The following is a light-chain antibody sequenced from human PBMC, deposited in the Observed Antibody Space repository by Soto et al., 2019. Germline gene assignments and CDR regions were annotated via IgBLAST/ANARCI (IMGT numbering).Light chain of an antibody. CDR2: GAS. CDR3: QQYGSSPLT. J-gene: IGKJ4*01. CDR1: QSVSSNS. Sequence: EIVLTQSPGTLSLSPGEGDTLSCRASQSVSSNSLAWYQQKPGQAPRLLIYGASTRATGIPDRFSGSRSGTDFTLTINRLEPEEFAVYYCQQYGSSPLTFGGGTKVEMK. V-gene: IGKV3-20*01.